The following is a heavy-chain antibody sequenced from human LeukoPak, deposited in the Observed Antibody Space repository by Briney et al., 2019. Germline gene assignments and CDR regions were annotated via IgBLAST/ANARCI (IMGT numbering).Heavy chain of an antibody. V-gene: IGHV1-69*04. CDR2: IIPILGIA. CDR1: GGTFSSYA. CDR3: ARIPRRWLGELGPYYYGMDV. Sequence: ASVKVSCKASGGTFSSYAISWVRQAPGQGLEWMGRIIPILGIANYAQKFQGRVTITADKSTSTAYMELSSLRSEDTAVYYCARIPRRWLGELGPYYYGMDVWGQGTTVTVSS. J-gene: IGHJ6*02. D-gene: IGHD3-10*01.